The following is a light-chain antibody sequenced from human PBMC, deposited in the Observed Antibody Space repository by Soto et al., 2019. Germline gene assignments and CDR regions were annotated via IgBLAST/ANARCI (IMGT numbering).Light chain of an antibody. V-gene: IGLV1-47*01. J-gene: IGLJ2*01. CDR1: SSNIGSHY. CDR3: ASWDDSLKAVL. Sequence: QAVVTQPPSASGAPGQRVTISCSGSSSNIGSHYLYWYQQVPGTAPKLLIYRDDWRPSGVPGRFSGSKSGTSASLDISGLRSDDEGDYYCASWDDSLKAVLFGGGTKLTVL. CDR2: RDD.